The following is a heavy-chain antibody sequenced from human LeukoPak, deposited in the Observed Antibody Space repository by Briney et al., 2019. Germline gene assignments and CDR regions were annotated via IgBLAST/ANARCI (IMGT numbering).Heavy chain of an antibody. CDR2: ISGSGGST. Sequence: GGSLRLSCAASGFTFSSYAMSWVRQAPGKGLEWVSAISGSGGSTYYADSVKGRFTISRDNSKSTLYLQMNSLRAEDTAVYYCAKPVAAYYYYYGMDVWGQGTTVTVSS. V-gene: IGHV3-23*01. D-gene: IGHD6-19*01. J-gene: IGHJ6*02. CDR3: AKPVAAYYYYYGMDV. CDR1: GFTFSSYA.